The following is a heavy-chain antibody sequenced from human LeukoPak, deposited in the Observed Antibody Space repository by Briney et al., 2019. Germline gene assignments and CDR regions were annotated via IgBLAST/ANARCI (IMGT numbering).Heavy chain of an antibody. CDR1: GYTFTSYA. Sequence: GASVKVSCKASGYTFTSYAMHWVRQAPGQRLEWMGWINAGNGNTKYSQEFQGRVTITRDTSASTAYMELSSLRSEDMAVYYCARDPTRPRYSSGWYYFDYWGQGTLVTSPQ. J-gene: IGHJ4*02. D-gene: IGHD6-19*01. CDR2: INAGNGNT. CDR3: ARDPTRPRYSSGWYYFDY. V-gene: IGHV1-3*03.